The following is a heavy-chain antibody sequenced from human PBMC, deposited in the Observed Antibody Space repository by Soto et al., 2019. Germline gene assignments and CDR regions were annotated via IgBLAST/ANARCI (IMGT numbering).Heavy chain of an antibody. Sequence: QVQLVESGGGVVQPGRSLRLSCAASGFTFSSYGMHWVRQAPGKGLEWVAVISYDGSNKYYADSVKGRFTISRDNSKNTLYLQMNSLRAEDTAVYYCAKSYGDQPYWYFDLWGRGTLVTVSS. CDR2: ISYDGSNK. V-gene: IGHV3-30*18. D-gene: IGHD4-17*01. J-gene: IGHJ2*01. CDR3: AKSYGDQPYWYFDL. CDR1: GFTFSSYG.